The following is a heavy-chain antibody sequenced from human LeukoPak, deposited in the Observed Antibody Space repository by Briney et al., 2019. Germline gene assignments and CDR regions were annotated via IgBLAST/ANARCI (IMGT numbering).Heavy chain of an antibody. V-gene: IGHV3-23*01. CDR2: ISGSGGST. J-gene: IGHJ4*02. CDR3: AKGRNHIVATKFDY. CDR1: GFTVSSNY. D-gene: IGHD5-12*01. Sequence: GGSLRLSCAASGFTVSSNYMSWVRQAPGKGLEWVSAISGSGGSTYYADSVKGRFTISRDNSKNTLYLQMNSLRAEDTAVYYCAKGRNHIVATKFDYWGQGTLVTVSS.